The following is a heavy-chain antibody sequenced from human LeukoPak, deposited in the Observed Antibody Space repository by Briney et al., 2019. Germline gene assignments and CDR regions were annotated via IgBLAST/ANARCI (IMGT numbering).Heavy chain of an antibody. J-gene: IGHJ3*02. D-gene: IGHD6-13*01. CDR3: ARDQSVRLLQTSSTYFKHVFAI. V-gene: IGHV1-2*02. CDR2: INPNSGGT. Sequence: GASVKVSCKASGYTFTGYYMHWVRQAPGQGLEWMGWINPNSGGTNYAQKFQGSVTMTRDTSISTAYMELSRLRSDDTAVYYCARDQSVRLLQTSSTYFKHVFAIWGQGSMVTVSS. CDR1: GYTFTGYY.